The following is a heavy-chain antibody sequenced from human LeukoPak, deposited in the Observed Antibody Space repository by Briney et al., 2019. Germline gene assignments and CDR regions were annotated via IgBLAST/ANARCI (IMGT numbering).Heavy chain of an antibody. V-gene: IGHV3-74*01. CDR3: VRAVSGSYDY. Sequence: GGSLRLSCAASGFTFSSHYIHWVRHVPGKGLVWVSRIDPAGRSTIYADSVKGRFTISRDNAKSTLYLQMNSLRDEDTAVYHCVRAVSGSYDYWGQGTLVTVSS. D-gene: IGHD1-26*01. J-gene: IGHJ4*02. CDR1: GFTFSSHY. CDR2: IDPAGRST.